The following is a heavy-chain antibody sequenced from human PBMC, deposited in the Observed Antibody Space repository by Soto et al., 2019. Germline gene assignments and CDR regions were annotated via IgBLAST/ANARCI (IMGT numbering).Heavy chain of an antibody. V-gene: IGHV3-21*01. J-gene: IGHJ5*02. D-gene: IGHD4-17*01. CDR3: ARDLNTVSEGWFDP. CDR2: ISSSSSYI. CDR1: GFTFRPYT. Sequence: VQLVESGGGLVKPGGSLRLSCAASGFTFRPYTMIWVRQAPGKGLEWVSSISSSSSYIYYADSVKGRFTISRDNAKNSLYLQMNSLRAEDTAVYYCARDLNTVSEGWFDPWGQGTLVTVSS.